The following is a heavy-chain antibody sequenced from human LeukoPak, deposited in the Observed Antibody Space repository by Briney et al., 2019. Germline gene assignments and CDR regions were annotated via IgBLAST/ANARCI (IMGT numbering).Heavy chain of an antibody. V-gene: IGHV1-2*02. Sequence: ASVNVSCKASGYTFTGAYLHLVRQAPGPGFEWMGWISHKSGGTNYVQKFQGRVTMTRDTSISIAYMELSRLRSDDTAVYSCARAHASLRITMIVVGEHAFDIWGQGTMVTVSS. CDR2: ISHKSGGT. CDR1: GYTFTGAY. D-gene: IGHD3-22*01. J-gene: IGHJ3*02. CDR3: ARAHASLRITMIVVGEHAFDI.